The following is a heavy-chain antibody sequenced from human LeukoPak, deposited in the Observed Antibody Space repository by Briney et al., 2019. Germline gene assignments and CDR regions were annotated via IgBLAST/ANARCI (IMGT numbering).Heavy chain of an antibody. Sequence: PGGSLRLSCAASGFTFSSYSMNWVRQAPGKGLEWVSYISSSSSTIYYADSVKGRFTISRDNAKNSLYLQMNSLRAEDTAVYYCARVGGGNPDYWGQGTLVTVSS. CDR1: GFTFSSYS. CDR2: ISSSSSTI. V-gene: IGHV3-48*01. D-gene: IGHD4-23*01. J-gene: IGHJ4*02. CDR3: ARVGGGNPDY.